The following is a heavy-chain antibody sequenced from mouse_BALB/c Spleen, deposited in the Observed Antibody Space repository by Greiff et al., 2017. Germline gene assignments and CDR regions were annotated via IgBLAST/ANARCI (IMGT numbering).Heavy chain of an antibody. V-gene: IGHV5-9-4*01. CDR1: GFTFSSYA. J-gene: IGHJ4*01. D-gene: IGHD3-3*01. CDR3: ARKGFYGLDY. CDR2: ISSGGSYT. Sequence: DVMLVESGGGLVKPGGSLKLSCAASGFTFSSYAMSWVRQSPEKRLEWVAEISSGGSYTYYPDTVTGRFTISRDNAKNTLYLEMSSLRSEDTAMYYCARKGFYGLDYWGQGTSVTVSS.